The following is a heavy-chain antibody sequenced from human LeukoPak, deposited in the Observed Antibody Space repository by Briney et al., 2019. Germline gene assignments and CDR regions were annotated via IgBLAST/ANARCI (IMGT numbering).Heavy chain of an antibody. CDR1: GGSISSYY. Sequence: KTSETLSLTCTVSGGSISSYYWSWIRQPAGKGLEWIGRIYTSGSTNYNPSLKSRVTMSVDTSKNQFSLKLSSVTAADTAVYYCARKLFNYDTLTGYLASFDYWGQGTLVTVSS. CDR3: ARKLFNYDTLTGYLASFDY. J-gene: IGHJ4*02. CDR2: IYTSGST. V-gene: IGHV4-4*07. D-gene: IGHD3-9*01.